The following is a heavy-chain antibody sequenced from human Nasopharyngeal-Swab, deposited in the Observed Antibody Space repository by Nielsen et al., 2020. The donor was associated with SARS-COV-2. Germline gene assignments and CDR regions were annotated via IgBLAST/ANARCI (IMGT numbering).Heavy chain of an antibody. D-gene: IGHD1-7*01. CDR3: AHSSGGDWNYPTLDY. CDR2: IYWDDDK. V-gene: IGHV2-5*02. Sequence: RQDPGKALEWLALIYWDDDKRYSPSLKSRLTITKDTSKNQVVLTMTNMDPVDTATYYCAHSSGGDWNYPTLDYWGQGTLVTVSS. J-gene: IGHJ4*02.